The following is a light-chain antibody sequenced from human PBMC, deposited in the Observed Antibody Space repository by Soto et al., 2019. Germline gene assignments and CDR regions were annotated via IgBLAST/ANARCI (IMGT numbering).Light chain of an antibody. J-gene: IGKJ1*01. CDR2: KAS. V-gene: IGKV1-5*03. CDR1: QSISTR. Sequence: DIQMTQSPSTLSASVGDRVTITCRASQSISTRLAWYQQKPGRAPNLLIYKASDLKTGVPSRFSGSGSGTEFTLSINTLQPDDFATYYGQHSGTFGQGTKVEIK. CDR3: QHSGT.